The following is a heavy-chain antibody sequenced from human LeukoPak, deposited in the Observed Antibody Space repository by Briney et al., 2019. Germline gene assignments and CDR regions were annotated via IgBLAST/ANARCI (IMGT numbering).Heavy chain of an antibody. V-gene: IGHV3-23*01. J-gene: IGHJ1*01. CDR3: AKDPWMLPHPEYFQD. CDR1: GFTLNSYP. Sequence: GGSLRPACPASGFTLNSYPMSWVRQAPGKGLEWVSAIIGSGDSTYHADSEKGRFTISRDNSKNTLYLQMNSLSAEDTDIYYWAKDPWMLPHPEYFQDWGQGTLVVVSS. CDR2: IIGSGDST. D-gene: IGHD2-8*01.